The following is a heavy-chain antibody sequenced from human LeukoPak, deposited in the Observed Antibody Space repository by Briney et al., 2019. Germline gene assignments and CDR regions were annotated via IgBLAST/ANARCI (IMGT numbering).Heavy chain of an antibody. Sequence: ASVKVSCKASGYTFTGYYMHWVRQAPGQGLEWMGWINPNNGGTNYAQKFQGRVTMTRDTSINTAYMELSRLRSDDTAVYYCAKDGWDRLRYRITHDFDYWGQGTLVTVSS. CDR2: INPNNGGT. D-gene: IGHD1-14*01. J-gene: IGHJ4*02. CDR1: GYTFTGYY. V-gene: IGHV1-2*02. CDR3: AKDGWDRLRYRITHDFDY.